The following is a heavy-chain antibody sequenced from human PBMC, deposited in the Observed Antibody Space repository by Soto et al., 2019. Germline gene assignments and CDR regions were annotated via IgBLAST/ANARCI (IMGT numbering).Heavy chain of an antibody. CDR1: GASISSADYS. Sequence: QLQLQESGPGPVKPSATLSLTCTVSGASISSADYSWGWIRQPPGKGLEYIGSIYYTGNTYYNSSLMSRVTISLDTSKNHFSLQLTSVTAAHTAVYYCARHRPQGDGIKKGFDYWGQGTLVTVSS. J-gene: IGHJ4*02. CDR3: ARHRPQGDGIKKGFDY. CDR2: IYYTGNT. V-gene: IGHV4-39*01. D-gene: IGHD3-16*01.